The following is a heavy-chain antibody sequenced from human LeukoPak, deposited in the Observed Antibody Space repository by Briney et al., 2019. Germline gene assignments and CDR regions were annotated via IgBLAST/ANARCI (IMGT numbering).Heavy chain of an antibody. D-gene: IGHD3-22*01. CDR3: AKDKGHDSSGYFSPSRAFDI. CDR2: ISYDGSNK. J-gene: IGHJ3*02. CDR1: GFTFSSYA. Sequence: GGSLRLSCAASGFTFSSYAMHWVRQAPGKGLEWVAVISYDGSNKYYADSVKGRFTISRDNSKNTLYLQMNSLRAEDTAVYYCAKDKGHDSSGYFSPSRAFDIWGQGTMVTVSS. V-gene: IGHV3-30-3*01.